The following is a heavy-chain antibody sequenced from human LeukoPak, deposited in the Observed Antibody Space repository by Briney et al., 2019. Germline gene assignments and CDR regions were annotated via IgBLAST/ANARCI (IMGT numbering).Heavy chain of an antibody. CDR1: GGTFSSYA. CDR2: IIPIFGTA. D-gene: IGHD6-6*01. Sequence: GVSVKVSCKASGGTFSSYAISWVRQAPGQGLEWMGGIIPIFGTANYAQKFQGRVTITTDESTSTAYMELSSLRSEDTAVYYCARGLPRRLSPVLDYWGQGTLVTVSS. V-gene: IGHV1-69*05. CDR3: ARGLPRRLSPVLDY. J-gene: IGHJ4*02.